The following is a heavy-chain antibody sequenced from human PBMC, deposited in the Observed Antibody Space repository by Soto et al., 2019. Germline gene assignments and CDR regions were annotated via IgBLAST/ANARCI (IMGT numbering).Heavy chain of an antibody. D-gene: IGHD3-10*01. Sequence: QVQLQESGPGLVKPSQTLSLTCTVSGGSISSGDYYWSWIRQPPGKGLEWIGYIYYSGSTYYNPSLKCQGTISVDTSKNQFSVKLSSVTAADTAVYYCARAQGSGFLVSWGQGTLVTVSS. CDR1: GGSISSGDYY. CDR2: IYYSGST. V-gene: IGHV4-30-4*01. J-gene: IGHJ4*02. CDR3: ARAQGSGFLVS.